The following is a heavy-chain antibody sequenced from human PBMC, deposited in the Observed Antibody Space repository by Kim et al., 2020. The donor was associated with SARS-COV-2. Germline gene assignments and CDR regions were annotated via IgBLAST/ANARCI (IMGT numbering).Heavy chain of an antibody. V-gene: IGHV3-23*01. D-gene: IGHD3-16*01. CDR1: GFTFSSYA. CDR2: ISGSGGST. CDR3: AKVLDYVWGSFDY. J-gene: IGHJ4*02. Sequence: GGSLRLSCAASGFTFSSYAMSWVRQAPGKGLEWVSSISGSGGSTYYADSVKGRFTISRDNSKNTVYLQMSGLGAEDTAVYYCAKVLDYVWGSFDYWGQGTLVTVSS.